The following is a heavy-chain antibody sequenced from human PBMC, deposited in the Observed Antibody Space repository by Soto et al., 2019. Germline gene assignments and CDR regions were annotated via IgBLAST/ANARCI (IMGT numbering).Heavy chain of an antibody. CDR2: IYPDDSDT. CDR1: GYTFTNSW. J-gene: IGHJ5*02. CDR3: ALGVVVTAIPLTQPFDP. D-gene: IGHD2-21*02. V-gene: IGHV5-51*01. Sequence: GESLKISCKASGYTFTNSWIGWVRQMPGKGLEWMGIIYPDDSDTRYSPSFQGQVTISADKSITTAYVQWSSLKASDTAMYYCALGVVVTAIPLTQPFDPWGQGTLVTVSS.